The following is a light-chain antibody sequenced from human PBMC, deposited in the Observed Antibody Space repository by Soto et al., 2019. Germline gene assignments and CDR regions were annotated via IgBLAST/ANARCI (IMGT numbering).Light chain of an antibody. Sequence: EILMTQSPDSLSVSPGETATLSCTASQSLNTDLAWYQQKPGQAPRLLLYGASTRATGISTRFSGGGSGTEFTLTISGLQSEDSAVYYCQQYKSWPPITFGQGTRLEI. J-gene: IGKJ5*01. CDR3: QQYKSWPPIT. CDR2: GAS. CDR1: QSLNTD. V-gene: IGKV3-15*01.